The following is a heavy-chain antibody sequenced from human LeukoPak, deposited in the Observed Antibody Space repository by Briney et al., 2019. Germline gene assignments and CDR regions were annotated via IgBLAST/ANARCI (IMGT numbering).Heavy chain of an antibody. CDR2: INPNSGGT. J-gene: IGHJ4*02. CDR3: AKGRLRFLEWFFDPFDY. V-gene: IGHV1-2*02. D-gene: IGHD3-3*01. Sequence: GASVKVSCKASGYTFTGYYMHWVRQAPGQGLEWMGWINPNSGGTNYAQKFQGRVTMTRDTSISTAYMELSRLRSDDTAVYYCAKGRLRFLEWFFDPFDYWGQGTLVTVTS. CDR1: GYTFTGYY.